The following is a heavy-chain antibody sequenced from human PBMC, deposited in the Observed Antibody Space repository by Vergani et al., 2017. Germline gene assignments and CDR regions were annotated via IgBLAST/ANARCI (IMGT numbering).Heavy chain of an antibody. Sequence: EVQLVESGGGLVQPGRSLRLSCAASGFTFDDYAMHWVRQAPGKGLEWVSGISWNSGSTGYADSVKGRFTISRDNAKNSLYLQMNSLRAEDTALYYCARDYLYCSSTSCYAHDAFDIWGQGTMVTVAS. CDR2: ISWNSGST. D-gene: IGHD2-2*01. CDR1: GFTFDDYA. CDR3: ARDYLYCSSTSCYAHDAFDI. J-gene: IGHJ3*02. V-gene: IGHV3-9*01.